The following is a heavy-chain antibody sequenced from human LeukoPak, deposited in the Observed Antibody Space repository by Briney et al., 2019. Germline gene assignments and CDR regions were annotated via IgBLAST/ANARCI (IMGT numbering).Heavy chain of an antibody. CDR1: GFTFGGCA. D-gene: IGHD1-26*01. J-gene: IGHJ4*02. CDR2: INHSGST. CDR3: ARGAGSNPGDFDY. V-gene: IGHV4-34*01. Sequence: GSLRLSCTASGFTFGGCAISWIRQPPGKGLEWIGEINHSGSTNYNPSLKSRVTISVDTSKNQFSLKLSSVTAADTAVYYCARGAGSNPGDFDYWGQGTLVTVSS.